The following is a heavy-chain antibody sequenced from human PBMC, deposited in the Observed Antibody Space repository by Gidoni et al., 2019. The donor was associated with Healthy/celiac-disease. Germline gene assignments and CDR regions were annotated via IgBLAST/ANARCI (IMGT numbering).Heavy chain of an antibody. V-gene: IGHV3-23*01. CDR3: SKVTVTTFYFDY. CDR2: GST. J-gene: IGHJ4*02. Sequence: GSTYDADSVKGRFNVSRDNSQNTLYLHMHSLSAEDTAVYYCSKVTVTTFYFDYRGQGTLVTVSS. D-gene: IGHD4-17*01.